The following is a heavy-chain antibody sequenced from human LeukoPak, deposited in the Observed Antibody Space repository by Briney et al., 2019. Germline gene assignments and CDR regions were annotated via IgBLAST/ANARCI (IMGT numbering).Heavy chain of an antibody. J-gene: IGHJ6*02. CDR1: GFIVSTNY. CDR2: IYDGGST. Sequence: PGGSLRLSCAASGFIVSTNYMSWVRQAPGKGLEWVSAIYDGGSTYYADSVKGRFTISRDNSKNTLYLQMNSLRAEDTAVYYCAKDGGGFYYYYGMDVWGQGTTVTVSS. CDR3: AKDGGGFYYYYGMDV. V-gene: IGHV3-53*01.